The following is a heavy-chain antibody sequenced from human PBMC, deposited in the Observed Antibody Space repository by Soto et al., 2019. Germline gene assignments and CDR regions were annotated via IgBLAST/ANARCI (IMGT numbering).Heavy chain of an antibody. CDR3: ARDSFYPGSGWYEAYNWFDP. D-gene: IGHD6-19*01. V-gene: IGHV1-69*06. Sequence: SVKVSCKASGGTFSSYAISWVRQAPGQGLEWMGGIIPIFGTANYAQKFQGRVTITADKSTSTAYMELSSLRSEDTAVYYCARDSFYPGSGWYEAYNWFDPWGQGTLVTAPQ. CDR1: GGTFSSYA. CDR2: IIPIFGTA. J-gene: IGHJ5*02.